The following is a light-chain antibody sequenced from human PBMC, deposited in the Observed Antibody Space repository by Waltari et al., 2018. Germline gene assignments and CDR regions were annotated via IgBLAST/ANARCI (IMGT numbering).Light chain of an antibody. V-gene: IGLV2-8*01. CDR3: SSYAGSNNWV. J-gene: IGLJ3*02. Sequence: QSALTQPPSASGSPGQSVTISCTVTSSDVGGHNYVSWYQQHPGKAPKLMIYEVSKRPSGVPDRFSGSKSGNTASLTVSGLQAEDEADYYCSSYAGSNNWVFGGGTKLTVL. CDR2: EVS. CDR1: SSDVGGHNY.